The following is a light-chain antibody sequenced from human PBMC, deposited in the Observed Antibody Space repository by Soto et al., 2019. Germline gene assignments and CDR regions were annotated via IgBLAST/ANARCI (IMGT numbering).Light chain of an antibody. V-gene: IGKV1-39*01. CDR1: QSISTF. J-gene: IGKJ1*01. CDR2: TAS. CDR3: QQSFTAPWT. Sequence: DLQMTQSPSSLSASVGDRVTITCRASQSISTFLNWYQQKPGKAPNLLIYTASTLHGGVPSRFSGSGSGTDFTLTISSLQPEDFATYYCQQSFTAPWTFGQGTRVEIK.